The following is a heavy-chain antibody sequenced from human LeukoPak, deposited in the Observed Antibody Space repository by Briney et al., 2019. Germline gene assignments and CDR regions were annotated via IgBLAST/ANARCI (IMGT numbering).Heavy chain of an antibody. D-gene: IGHD6-13*01. J-gene: IGHJ5*02. Sequence: GGSLRLSCAASGFTFSDHWMHWVRHTPDTGLVWVSRINSDGNDTSYADSVWGRFTISRDNSKNTLYLQMNSLRAEDTAVYYCAREIAAAGYNWFDPWGQGTLVTVSS. CDR1: GFTFSDHW. CDR2: INSDGNDT. CDR3: AREIAAAGYNWFDP. V-gene: IGHV3-74*01.